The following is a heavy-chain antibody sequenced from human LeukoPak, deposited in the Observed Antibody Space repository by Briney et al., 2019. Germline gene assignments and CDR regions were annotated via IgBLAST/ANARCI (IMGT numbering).Heavy chain of an antibody. CDR2: IYSSGSA. CDR3: ARHRDYYDT. V-gene: IGHV4-59*08. Sequence: SETLSLTCTVSGAPINNNFWTWIRQPPGKGLEWIGYIYSSGSANYNPSLKSRVIISGDTSKNQISLNLTSVTAADTAVYFCARHRDYYDTWGHGTLVTVSS. D-gene: IGHD3-22*01. J-gene: IGHJ4*01. CDR1: GAPINNNF.